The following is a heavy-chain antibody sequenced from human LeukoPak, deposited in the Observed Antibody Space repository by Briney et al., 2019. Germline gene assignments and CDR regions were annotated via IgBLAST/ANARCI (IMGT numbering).Heavy chain of an antibody. D-gene: IGHD1-26*01. V-gene: IGHV1-69*13. Sequence: AASVKVSCKASGGTFSSYAISWVRQAPGQGLEWMGGIIPIFGTANYAQKFQGRVTITADESTSTAYMELSSLRSEDTAVYYCARDGDSGSYCSWWGQGTLVTVSS. CDR3: ARDGDSGSYCSW. CDR2: IIPIFGTA. CDR1: GGTFSSYA. J-gene: IGHJ4*02.